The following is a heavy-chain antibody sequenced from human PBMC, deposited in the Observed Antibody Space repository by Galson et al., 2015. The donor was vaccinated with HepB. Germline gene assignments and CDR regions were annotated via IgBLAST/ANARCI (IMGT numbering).Heavy chain of an antibody. Sequence: SVKVSCKAPGFTFTRSAVQWVRQARGQRLEWIGWIVVGSGITKYAQKFQEKVTITRDMSTSTVHMELSSLRSEDTAMYYCAADRGSGWYDGSQNYYYGMDVWGQGTTVTVS. J-gene: IGHJ6*02. V-gene: IGHV1-58*01. D-gene: IGHD6-19*01. CDR3: AADRGSGWYDGSQNYYYGMDV. CDR2: IVVGSGIT. CDR1: GFTFTRSA.